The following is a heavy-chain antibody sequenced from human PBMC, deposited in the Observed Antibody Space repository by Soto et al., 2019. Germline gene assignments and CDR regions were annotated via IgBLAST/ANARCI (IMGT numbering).Heavy chain of an antibody. V-gene: IGHV4-59*01. J-gene: IGHJ4*02. CDR1: GGSIISYY. D-gene: IGHD6-13*01. Sequence: SETLSLTCTVSGGSIISYYWSWIRQPPGKGLEWIGYIYYSGSTNYNPSLKSRVTISVDTSKNQFSLKLSSVTAADTAVYYCAASSWYSQFDYWGQGTLVTVSS. CDR3: AASSWYSQFDY. CDR2: IYYSGST.